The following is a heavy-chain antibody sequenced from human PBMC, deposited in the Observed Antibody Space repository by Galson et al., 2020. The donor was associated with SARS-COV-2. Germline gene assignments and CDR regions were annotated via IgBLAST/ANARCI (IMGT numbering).Heavy chain of an antibody. J-gene: IGHJ3*02. Sequence: ASVPVSCKASGYTFTSYGISWVRQAPGQGLEWMGWISAYHGNTNYAQKPQGRVTMTTDTSTSTAYMGLRSLRSDDTAGYYCARDLEVGAYALGIWGQGTSVTVSS. CDR2: ISAYHGNT. CDR1: GYTFTSYG. CDR3: ARDLEVGAYALGI. D-gene: IGHD1-26*01. V-gene: IGHV1-18*01.